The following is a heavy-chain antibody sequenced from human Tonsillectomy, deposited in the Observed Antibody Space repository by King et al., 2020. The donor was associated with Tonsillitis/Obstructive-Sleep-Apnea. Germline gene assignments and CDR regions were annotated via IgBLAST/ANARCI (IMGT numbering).Heavy chain of an antibody. D-gene: IGHD5-12*01. CDR1: GFTFSNYP. V-gene: IGHV3-30*04. CDR3: ARDYGYSGYDLGFDY. CDR2: ISSDGNDK. J-gene: IGHJ4*02. Sequence: VQLVESGGGVVQPGRSLRLSCAASGFTFSNYPMHWVRQAPGNGLEWVAIISSDGNDKYYADSVKGRFTISRDNSKNTLFLQMDSLRADDTAVYYCARDYGYSGYDLGFDYWGQGTLVTVSS.